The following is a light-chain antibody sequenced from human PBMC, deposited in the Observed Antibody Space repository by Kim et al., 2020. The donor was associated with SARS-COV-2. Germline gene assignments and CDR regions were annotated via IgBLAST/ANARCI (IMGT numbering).Light chain of an antibody. CDR3: HQYGSSPWS. J-gene: IGKJ1*01. V-gene: IGKV1-5*01. CDR1: QSVSHY. CDR2: DAS. Sequence: GDRVTITCRASQSVSHYLAWYQHKPGKAPKLLVYDASSLEGGVPSRFSGSGSGTEPTLTITSLQPDDFATYYCHQYGSSPWSFGQGTTVDI.